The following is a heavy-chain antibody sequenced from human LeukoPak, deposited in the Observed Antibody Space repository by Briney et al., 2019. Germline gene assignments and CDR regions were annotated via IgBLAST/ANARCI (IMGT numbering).Heavy chain of an antibody. Sequence: GGSLRLSCAASGFTFSSYWMHWVRQAPGKGLVWVSRINSDGSSTSYADSVKGRFTISRDNAKNTLYLQMNSLRAEDTAVYYCARAPRGYCSGGSCSPTIFQHWGQGTLVTVSS. V-gene: IGHV3-74*01. D-gene: IGHD2-15*01. CDR1: GFTFSSYW. CDR2: INSDGSST. J-gene: IGHJ1*01. CDR3: ARAPRGYCSGGSCSPTIFQH.